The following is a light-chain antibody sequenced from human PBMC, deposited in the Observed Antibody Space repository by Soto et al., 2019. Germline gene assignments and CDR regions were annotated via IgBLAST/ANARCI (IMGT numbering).Light chain of an antibody. J-gene: IGLJ1*01. CDR2: ENN. CDR3: GTWYSSLSAFHV. Sequence: QSVLTQPPSVSAAPGQKITISCSGSSSNIGNNYVSWYQQLPGTAPQLLIYENNKRHSGIPDRFSGSKSGTSATLGITGLQTGDEADYYCGTWYSSLSAFHVFGTGTKVTVL. CDR1: SSNIGNNY. V-gene: IGLV1-51*02.